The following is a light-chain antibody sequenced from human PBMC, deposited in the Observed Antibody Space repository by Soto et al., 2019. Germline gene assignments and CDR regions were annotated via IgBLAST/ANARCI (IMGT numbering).Light chain of an antibody. CDR3: QQYNHWRSIS. CDR2: DTS. V-gene: IGKV3-15*01. CDR1: QSVSRK. Sequence: EILMTQSPATVSVSPVERATLSCRASQSVSRKLAWYQHKPGQAPRLLIYDTSTRAADIPARFSGSGSGTDFTLTISSLQSEDFAVYYCQQYNHWRSISFGQGTRLEIK. J-gene: IGKJ5*01.